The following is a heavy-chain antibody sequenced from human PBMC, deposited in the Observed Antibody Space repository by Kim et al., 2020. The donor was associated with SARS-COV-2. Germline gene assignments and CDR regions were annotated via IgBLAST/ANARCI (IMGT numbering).Heavy chain of an antibody. D-gene: IGHD3-3*01. J-gene: IGHJ6*02. CDR3: ARLKRVVSSTMADSYYYYYGMDV. CDR2: IYYSGST. Sequence: SETLSLTCTVSGGSISSSSYYWGWIRQPPGKGLEWIGSIYYSGSTYYNPSLKSRVTISVDTSKNQFSLKLSSVTAADTAVYYCARLKRVVSSTMADSYYYYYGMDVWGQGTTVTVSS. CDR1: GGSISSSSYY. V-gene: IGHV4-39*01.